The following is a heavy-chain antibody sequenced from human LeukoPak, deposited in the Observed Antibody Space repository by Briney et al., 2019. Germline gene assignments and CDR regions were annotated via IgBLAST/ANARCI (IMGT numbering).Heavy chain of an antibody. CDR3: ARDQRYDSSGYYWFDP. J-gene: IGHJ5*02. V-gene: IGHV4-31*03. Sequence: SETLSLTCTVSGGSISSGGCYWSWIRQHPGKGLEWIGYIYYSGSTYYNPSLKSRVTISVDTSKNQFSLKLSSVTAADTAVYYCARDQRYDSSGYYWFDPWGQGTLVTVSS. D-gene: IGHD3-22*01. CDR2: IYYSGST. CDR1: GGSISSGGCY.